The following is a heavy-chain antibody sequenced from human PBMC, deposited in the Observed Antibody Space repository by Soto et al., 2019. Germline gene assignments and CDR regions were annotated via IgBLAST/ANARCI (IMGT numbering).Heavy chain of an antibody. Sequence: PGGSLRLSCAASGFTFSGSAMHWVRQASGKGLEWVGRIRSKANSYATAYAASVKGRFTISRDDSKNTAYLQMNSLKTDDTAVYYCTRQPVDTAMPLYYYYYGMDVWGQGTTVTVSS. D-gene: IGHD5-18*01. CDR1: GFTFSGSA. CDR2: IRSKANSYAT. J-gene: IGHJ6*02. V-gene: IGHV3-73*01. CDR3: TRQPVDTAMPLYYYYYGMDV.